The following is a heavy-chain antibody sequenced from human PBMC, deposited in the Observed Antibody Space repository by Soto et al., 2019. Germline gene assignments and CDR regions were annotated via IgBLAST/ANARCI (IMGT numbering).Heavy chain of an antibody. CDR2: ISPGGDIT. CDR1: EIRFSAYT. V-gene: IGHV3-23*01. Sequence: PGGSLRLSCAVSEIRFSAYTMYWFRQAPGKGLEWVSVISPGGDITYYADYVEGRFTMSRDNSKKILSLQMDSLRFEDTALYYCAKNMYDGPSFPDAWGQGTLVTVSS. D-gene: IGHD2-8*01. J-gene: IGHJ5*02. CDR3: AKNMYDGPSFPDA.